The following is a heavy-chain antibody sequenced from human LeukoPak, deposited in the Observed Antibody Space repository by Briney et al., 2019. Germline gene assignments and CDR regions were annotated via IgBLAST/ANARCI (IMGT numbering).Heavy chain of an antibody. J-gene: IGHJ4*02. CDR1: GFPFGDYA. CDR2: IRTNSYGGTT. Sequence: QPGRSLRLSFTGSGFPFGDYAMSWVRQAPGKGLEWIGFIRTNSYGGTTEYAASVKGGFTISRDDSKSIAYLQMDSLKTEDTAVYYCTRDPQIDCWGQGTLVTVSS. V-gene: IGHV3-49*04. CDR3: TRDPQIDC.